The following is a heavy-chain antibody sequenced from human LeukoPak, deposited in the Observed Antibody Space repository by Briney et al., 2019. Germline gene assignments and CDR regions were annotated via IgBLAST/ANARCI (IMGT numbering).Heavy chain of an antibody. J-gene: IGHJ4*02. D-gene: IGHD4-17*01. Sequence: PSETLSLTCGVSGGSMSSSSYYWGWIRQPPGKGLEWIGSICYSGSTYYNPSLKSRVTISVDSSKNQCSLKLSSVTAADTAVYYCARHGTVTHRFDYWGQGTLVTVSS. CDR2: ICYSGST. CDR3: ARHGTVTHRFDY. CDR1: GGSMSSSSYY. V-gene: IGHV4-39*01.